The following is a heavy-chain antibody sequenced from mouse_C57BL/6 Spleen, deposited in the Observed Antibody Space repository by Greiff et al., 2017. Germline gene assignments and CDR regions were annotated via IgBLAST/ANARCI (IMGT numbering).Heavy chain of an antibody. Sequence: QVQLQQSGAELARPGASVKMSCTASGYTFTSYTMHWVKQRPGQGLEWIGYINPSSGYTKYTPKFKDKATLTADKSSSTDYMQLSSMTAEDSADYYCARSDGNYPFDYWGQGTTLTVSS. CDR2: INPSSGYT. CDR1: GYTFTSYT. J-gene: IGHJ2*01. V-gene: IGHV1-4*01. D-gene: IGHD2-1*01. CDR3: ARSDGNYPFDY.